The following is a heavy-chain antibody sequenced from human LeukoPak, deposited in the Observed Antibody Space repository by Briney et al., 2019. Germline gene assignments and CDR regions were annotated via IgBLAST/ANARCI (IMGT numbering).Heavy chain of an antibody. CDR2: IYSSGST. Sequence: PSETLSLTCTVSGASFSNYCWSWIRQPPGKGLESIGQIYSSGSTNYNPSLKSQLTISLDTSKNHVPLRLSSVTAADTAVYYCASQFDPWGQGILVTVSS. CDR3: ASQFDP. V-gene: IGHV4-59*08. J-gene: IGHJ5*02. CDR1: GASFSNYC.